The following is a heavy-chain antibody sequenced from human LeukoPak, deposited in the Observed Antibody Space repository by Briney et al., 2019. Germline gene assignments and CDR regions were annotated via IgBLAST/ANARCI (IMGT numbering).Heavy chain of an antibody. Sequence: ASVKVSCKASGYTFTSYDINWVRQATGQGLEWMGWMNPNSGNTGYAQKFQGRVTMTRNTSISTAYMELSSLRSEDTAVYYCASLGGLTPTYYYYYGMDVWGRGTTVTVSS. J-gene: IGHJ6*02. CDR2: MNPNSGNT. D-gene: IGHD3-16*01. CDR3: ASLGGLTPTYYYYYGMDV. V-gene: IGHV1-8*01. CDR1: GYTFTSYD.